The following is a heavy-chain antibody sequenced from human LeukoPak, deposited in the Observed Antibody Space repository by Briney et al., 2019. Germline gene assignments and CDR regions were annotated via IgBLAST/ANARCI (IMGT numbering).Heavy chain of an antibody. Sequence: ASVKVSCKASGYTFTSYDINWVRQAPGQGLEWMGWINPKSGGTDYAQKFQGRVAMTSDTSIRTGYMELNNLTSDDTAVYYCARVDNRDWYYFDYWGQGSLVTVSS. J-gene: IGHJ4*02. V-gene: IGHV1-2*02. CDR1: GYTFTSYD. D-gene: IGHD3/OR15-3a*01. CDR3: ARVDNRDWYYFDY. CDR2: INPKSGGT.